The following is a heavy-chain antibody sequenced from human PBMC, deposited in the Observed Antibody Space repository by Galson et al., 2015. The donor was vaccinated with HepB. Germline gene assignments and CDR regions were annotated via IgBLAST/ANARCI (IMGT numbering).Heavy chain of an antibody. CDR1: GFTFSAYA. Sequence: SLRLSCAASGFTFSAYAMYWVRQAPGKGLESVAAISSNGISTYYADSVNGRFTISRDTPKNTLSLQLNSLRPEDTAVYYCVQSAFPASWGQETLVTVSS. CDR3: VQSAFPAS. D-gene: IGHD2/OR15-2a*01. CDR2: ISSNGIST. J-gene: IGHJ5*02. V-gene: IGHV3-64D*06.